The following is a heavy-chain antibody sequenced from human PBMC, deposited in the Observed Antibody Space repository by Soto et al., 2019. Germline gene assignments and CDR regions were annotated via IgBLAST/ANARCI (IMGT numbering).Heavy chain of an antibody. V-gene: IGHV3-73*01. CDR1: GFTFSGSA. CDR2: IRSKANSYAT. D-gene: IGHD2-15*01. J-gene: IGHJ5*02. Sequence: GGSLRLSCAASGFTFSGSAMHWVRQASGKGLEWVGRIRSKANSYATAYAASVKGRFTISRDDSKNTAYLQMNSLKTEDTAVYYCTRPGYCSGGSCFGWFDPWGQGTLVTVS. CDR3: TRPGYCSGGSCFGWFDP.